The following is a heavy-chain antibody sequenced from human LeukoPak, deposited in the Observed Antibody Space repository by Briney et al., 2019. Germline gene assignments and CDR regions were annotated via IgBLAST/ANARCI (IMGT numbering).Heavy chain of an antibody. J-gene: IGHJ4*02. Sequence: GGSLRLSCAASGFTFSSYEMNWVRQAPGKGLEWVANIKQDGSEKYYVDSVKGRFTISRDNAKNSLYLQMNSLRAEDTAVYYCARVSKRVVAATEFDYWGQGTLVTVSS. D-gene: IGHD2-15*01. CDR3: ARVSKRVVAATEFDY. V-gene: IGHV3-7*01. CDR2: IKQDGSEK. CDR1: GFTFSSYE.